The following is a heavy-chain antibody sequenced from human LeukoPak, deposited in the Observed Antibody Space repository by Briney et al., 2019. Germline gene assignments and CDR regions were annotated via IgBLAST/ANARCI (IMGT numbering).Heavy chain of an antibody. V-gene: IGHV1-18*01. D-gene: IGHD2-2*01. Sequence: GASVKVSCKASGYTFTSYGISWVRQAPGQGLEWMGWISAYNGNTNYAQKLQGRVTMTTDTSTSTAYMELRSLRSDDTAVYYCARDVPLTPIYCSSTSCYPFDYWGQGTLVTVSS. CDR2: ISAYNGNT. CDR3: ARDVPLTPIYCSSTSCYPFDY. CDR1: GYTFTSYG. J-gene: IGHJ4*02.